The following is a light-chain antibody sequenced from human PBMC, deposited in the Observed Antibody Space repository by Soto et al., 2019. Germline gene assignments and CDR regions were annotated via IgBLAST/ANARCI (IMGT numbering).Light chain of an antibody. Sequence: QSALTQPPSASGSPGQSVTISCTGTGSDVGGYNYVSWYQQHPGEAPKLMIYEVSKRPSGVPDRFSGSKSGNTASLTVSGLQAECAADYYCSSDAGSNNLVFGGGTKVTVL. CDR2: EVS. J-gene: IGLJ2*01. CDR1: GSDVGGYNY. V-gene: IGLV2-8*01. CDR3: SSDAGSNNLV.